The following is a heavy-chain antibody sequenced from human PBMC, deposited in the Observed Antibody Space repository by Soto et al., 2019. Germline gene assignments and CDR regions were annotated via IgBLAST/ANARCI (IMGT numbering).Heavy chain of an antibody. D-gene: IGHD5-18*01. CDR2: ISSDGSIK. CDR1: GFTFGTAA. V-gene: IGHV3-30-3*01. CDR3: ARARGFSYGSRFDS. J-gene: IGHJ4*02. Sequence: GGSLRLSCAASGFTFGTAAMHWVRQAPGKGLEWVALISSDGSIKYYAGFVKGRFTISRDSSKNAVFLQMNSLKADDTAVYFCARARGFSYGSRFDSWGQGTLVTGSS.